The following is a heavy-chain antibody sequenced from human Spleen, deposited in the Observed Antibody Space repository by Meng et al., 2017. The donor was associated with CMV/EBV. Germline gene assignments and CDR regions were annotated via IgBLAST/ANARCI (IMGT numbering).Heavy chain of an antibody. CDR1: GGSFSGYY. CDR3: ARGPRGYSYGSQLFY. Sequence: GRLKAGGEGLFKPSGTLSLTCAVYGGSFSGYYWSWIRQPPGKGLEWIGEINHSGSTNYNPSLKSRVTISVDTSKNQFSLKLSSVTAADTAVYYCARGPRGYSYGSQLFYWGQGTLVTVSS. V-gene: IGHV4-34*01. CDR2: INHSGST. D-gene: IGHD5-18*01. J-gene: IGHJ4*02.